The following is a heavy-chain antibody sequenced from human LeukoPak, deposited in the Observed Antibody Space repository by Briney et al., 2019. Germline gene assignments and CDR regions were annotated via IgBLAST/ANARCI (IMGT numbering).Heavy chain of an antibody. Sequence: SETLSLTCIVSGGSISSYYWSWIRQPPGKGLEWIGYIYYSGSTNYNPSLKSRVTISVDTSKKQFSLKLSSVTAADTAVYYCARPYYDSSGYYHDAFDIWGQGTMVTVSS. V-gene: IGHV4-59*12. CDR1: GGSISSYY. CDR3: ARPYYDSSGYYHDAFDI. CDR2: IYYSGST. D-gene: IGHD3-22*01. J-gene: IGHJ3*02.